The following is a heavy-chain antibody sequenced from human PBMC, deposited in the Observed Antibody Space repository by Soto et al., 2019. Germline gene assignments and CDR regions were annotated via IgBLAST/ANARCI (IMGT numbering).Heavy chain of an antibody. CDR1: GFTFSTYT. Sequence: PGGSLRLSCAASGFTFSTYTMNWVRQTPGKGLEWVSDIIDSGGSTYYADSVKGRFTISRDNAKNSLYLQMNSLRAEDTAVYYCARDVGFDYWGQGTLVTVSS. CDR3: ARDVGFDY. D-gene: IGHD1-26*01. V-gene: IGHV3-48*04. J-gene: IGHJ4*02. CDR2: IIDSGGST.